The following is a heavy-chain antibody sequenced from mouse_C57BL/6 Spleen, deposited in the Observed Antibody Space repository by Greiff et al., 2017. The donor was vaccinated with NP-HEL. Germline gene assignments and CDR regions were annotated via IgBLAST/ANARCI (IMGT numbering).Heavy chain of an antibody. CDR3: ARFLAY. Sequence: DVQLQESGPGLVKPSQSLSLTCSVTGYSITSGYYWNWIRQFPGNKLEWMGYISYDGSNNYNPSLKNRISITRDTSKNQFFLKLNSVTTEDTATYYCARFLAYWGQGTLVTVSA. J-gene: IGHJ3*01. CDR1: GYSITSGYY. CDR2: ISYDGSN. V-gene: IGHV3-6*01.